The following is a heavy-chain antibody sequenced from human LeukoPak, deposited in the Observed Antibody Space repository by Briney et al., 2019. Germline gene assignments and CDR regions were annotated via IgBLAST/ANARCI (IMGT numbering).Heavy chain of an antibody. CDR1: GDSISSGDYY. V-gene: IGHV4-61*02. D-gene: IGHD3-22*01. CDR3: ARGPYSYDSSGAFDI. CDR2: ISSSGST. J-gene: IGHJ3*02. Sequence: SETLSLTCTVSGDSISSGDYYWSWILQPAGKGLEWIGRISSSGSTNYNPSLKSRVTISVDTSKNQFSLKLSSVTAADTAVYFCARGPYSYDSSGAFDIWGQGTMVTVSS.